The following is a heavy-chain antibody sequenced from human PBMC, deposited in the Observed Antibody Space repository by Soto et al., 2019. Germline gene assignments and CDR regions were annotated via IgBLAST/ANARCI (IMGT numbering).Heavy chain of an antibody. Sequence: QVQLQESGPGLVKPSETLSLACTVSGGSVSSGSYYWSWVRQPPGKGLEWLGYIYYSGSTNYNSSHKSRVTISVDTSKNQFSLKLSSGPAADTAVYYCARDRVGATHFDYWGQGTLVTVSS. CDR1: GGSVSSGSYY. J-gene: IGHJ4*02. CDR2: IYYSGST. D-gene: IGHD1-26*01. CDR3: ARDRVGATHFDY. V-gene: IGHV4-61*01.